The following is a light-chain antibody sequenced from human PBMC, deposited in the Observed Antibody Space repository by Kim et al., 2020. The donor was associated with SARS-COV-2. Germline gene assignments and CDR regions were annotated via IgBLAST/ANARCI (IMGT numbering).Light chain of an antibody. CDR3: MQGLQTLRT. V-gene: IGKV2-28*01. Sequence: PASISCRSSQSLLHTNGFNYLDWYLQRPGQSPQLLIDLGSNRASGVPDRFSGSGAGTDFTLKISRVEAEDVGVYFCMQGLQTLRTFGQGTKVDIK. CDR2: LGS. CDR1: QSLLHTNGFNY. J-gene: IGKJ1*01.